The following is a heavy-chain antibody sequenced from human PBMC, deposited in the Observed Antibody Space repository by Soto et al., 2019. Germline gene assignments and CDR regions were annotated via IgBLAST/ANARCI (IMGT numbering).Heavy chain of an antibody. V-gene: IGHV1-18*04. Sequence: ASVKVSGKASGYTFTSYGISWVRQAPGQGLEWMGWISAYNGNTNYAQKLQGRVTMTTDTSTSTAYMELRSLRSDDTAVYYCARVLQLTGWTGWFDPWGQGTLVTVSS. CDR3: ARVLQLTGWTGWFDP. CDR2: ISAYNGNT. J-gene: IGHJ5*02. CDR1: GYTFTSYG. D-gene: IGHD6-13*01.